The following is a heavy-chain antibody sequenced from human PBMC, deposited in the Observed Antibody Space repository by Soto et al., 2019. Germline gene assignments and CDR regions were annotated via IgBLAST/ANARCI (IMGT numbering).Heavy chain of an antibody. D-gene: IGHD6-19*01. Sequence: ASGKVSCKASGGTFSSYGIGWVRQAPGQGLEWMGGIIPIFGTANYAQKFQGRVTITADESTSTAYMELSSLRSEDTAVYYCASYSSGWPPHWGQGTLVTVS. CDR2: IIPIFGTA. V-gene: IGHV1-69*13. CDR3: ASYSSGWPPH. CDR1: GGTFSSYG. J-gene: IGHJ4*02.